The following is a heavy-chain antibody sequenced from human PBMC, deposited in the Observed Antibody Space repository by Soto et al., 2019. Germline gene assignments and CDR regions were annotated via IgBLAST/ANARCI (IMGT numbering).Heavy chain of an antibody. V-gene: IGHV1-18*01. J-gene: IGHJ5*02. D-gene: IGHD2-21*02. Sequence: ASVKVSCKASGYTFTSYGISWVRQAPGQGLERMGWISAYNGNTNYAQKLQGRVTMTTDTSTSTAYMELRSLRSDDTAVYYCAGDLKVAYCGGGCSTRWFDPWGQGTLVTVSS. CDR2: ISAYNGNT. CDR1: GYTFTSYG. CDR3: AGDLKVAYCGGGCSTRWFDP.